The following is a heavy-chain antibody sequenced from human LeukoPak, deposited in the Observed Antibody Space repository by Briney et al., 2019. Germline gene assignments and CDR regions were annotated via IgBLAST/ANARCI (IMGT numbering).Heavy chain of an antibody. J-gene: IGHJ4*02. Sequence: GGSLRLSCAASGFTFSSYAMNWVRQAPGKGLEWVANINQYESEKYYVDSVKGRFTISRDNAKNSLYLQMNSLRAEDTAVYYCARDLRGRVDYWGQGTLVTVSS. CDR1: GFTFSSYA. CDR3: ARDLRGRVDY. CDR2: INQYESEK. V-gene: IGHV3-7*01. D-gene: IGHD3-10*01.